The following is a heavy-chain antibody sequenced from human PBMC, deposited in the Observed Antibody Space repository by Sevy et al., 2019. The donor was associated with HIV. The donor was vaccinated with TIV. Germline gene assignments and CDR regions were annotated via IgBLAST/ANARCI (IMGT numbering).Heavy chain of an antibody. V-gene: IGHV3-15*01. Sequence: GGSLRLSCVASEFIFNDAWMHWVRQAPGKGLEWVGRIKSNIDGAAMDYAAPVKGRFTISRDDSKNTVFLQMNSLKSEDTAVYFCTTKGRDCGGIDCQISWGQGTQVTVSS. CDR1: EFIFNDAW. J-gene: IGHJ5*02. CDR3: TTKGRDCGGIDCQIS. D-gene: IGHD2-21*01. CDR2: IKSNIDGAAM.